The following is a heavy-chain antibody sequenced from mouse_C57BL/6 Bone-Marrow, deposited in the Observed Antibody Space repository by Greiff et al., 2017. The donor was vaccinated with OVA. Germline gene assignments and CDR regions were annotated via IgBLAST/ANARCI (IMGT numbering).Heavy chain of an antibody. CDR2: IYPRSGNT. Sequence: VKLQESGAELARPGASVKLSCKASGYTFTSYGISWVKQRTGQGLEWIGEIYPRSGNTYYNEKFKGKATLTADKSSSTAYMELRSLTSEDSAVYFCARGDSYAMDYWGQGTSVTVSS. CDR3: ARGDSYAMDY. CDR1: GYTFTSYG. J-gene: IGHJ4*01. D-gene: IGHD3-3*01. V-gene: IGHV1-81*01.